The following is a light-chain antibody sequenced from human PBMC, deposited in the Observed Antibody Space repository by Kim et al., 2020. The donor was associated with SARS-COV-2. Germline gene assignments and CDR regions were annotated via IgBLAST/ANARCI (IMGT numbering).Light chain of an antibody. J-gene: IGLJ1*01. V-gene: IGLV2-14*03. CDR1: RSDVGGYNC. Sequence: GQSITISCTGSRSDVGGYNCVSWYQHHPAKVPNLIIFDVAKRPPGVSPRFAGSKSANTASLTISGLQTEDEADYFCSSFSTSSTFVFGTGTKVTVL. CDR2: DVA. CDR3: SSFSTSSTFV.